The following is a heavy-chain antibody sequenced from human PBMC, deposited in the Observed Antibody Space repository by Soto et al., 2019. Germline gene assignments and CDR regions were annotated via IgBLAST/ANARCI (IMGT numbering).Heavy chain of an antibody. CDR2: TYYRSEWYN. V-gene: IGHV6-1*01. J-gene: IGHJ6*02. CDR3: ARGGGYCSGGSCYFIVTYYYYGMDV. CDR1: GDSVSGNSAA. Sequence: SRTLSLTCAMSGDSVSGNSAAWNWIRQSPSRGLEWLGRTYYRSEWYNDYAVSVKSRITINPDTSKNQFSLQLNSVTPEDTAVYYCARGGGYCSGGSCYFIVTYYYYGMDVWGQGTTVTVSS. D-gene: IGHD2-15*01.